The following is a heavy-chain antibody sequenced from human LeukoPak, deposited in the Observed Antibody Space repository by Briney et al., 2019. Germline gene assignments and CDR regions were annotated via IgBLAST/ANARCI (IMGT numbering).Heavy chain of an antibody. V-gene: IGHV3-66*01. J-gene: IGHJ4*02. CDR1: GFTVSRNY. CDR3: ARGPWASFDY. Sequence: GGSLRLSRAASGFTVSRNYMTWVRQAPGKGLEWVSVIYSDGDTYYVDSVKGRFTISRDNSKNTLYLQMNSLRAEDTAVYYCARGPWASFDYWGQGTLVTVSS. D-gene: IGHD3-16*01. CDR2: IYSDGDT.